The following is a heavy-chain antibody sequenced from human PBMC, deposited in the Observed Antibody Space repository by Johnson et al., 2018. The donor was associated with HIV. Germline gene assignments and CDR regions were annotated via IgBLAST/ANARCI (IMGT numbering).Heavy chain of an antibody. CDR1: GFTFSDYY. CDR3: AKDYYYDSSGSRAFDI. CDR2: ISYDGSNK. Sequence: QVQLVESGGGLVKPGGSLRLSCAASGFTFSDYYMSWIRQAPGKGLEWVAVISYDGSNKYYADSVKGRFTISRDNSKNTLYLQMNSLRAEDTAVYYCAKDYYYDSSGSRAFDIWGQGTMVTVSS. V-gene: IGHV3-30*18. D-gene: IGHD3-22*01. J-gene: IGHJ3*02.